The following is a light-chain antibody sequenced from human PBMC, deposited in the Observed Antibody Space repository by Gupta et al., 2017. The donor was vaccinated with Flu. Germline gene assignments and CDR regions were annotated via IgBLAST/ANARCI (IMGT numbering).Light chain of an antibody. Sequence: PSLLSASVGDRVTITCRASQGISSYLAWYQQKLGKAPKLLIYAASTLQSGVPSRFSGSGSGTEFTLTISSLQPEDFATYYCQQLNSYPRTFGGGTKVEIK. CDR1: QGISSY. J-gene: IGKJ4*01. CDR3: QQLNSYPRT. CDR2: AAS. V-gene: IGKV1-9*01.